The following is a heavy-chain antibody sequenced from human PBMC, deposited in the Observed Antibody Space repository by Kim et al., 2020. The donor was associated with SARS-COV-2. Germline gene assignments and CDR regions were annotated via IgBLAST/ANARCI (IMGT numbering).Heavy chain of an antibody. CDR3: ARGVGTTAVHI. J-gene: IGHJ3*02. CDR1: GGSISSYY. D-gene: IGHD1-26*01. Sequence: SETLSLTCTVSGGSISSYYWNWIRQPAGKGLEWIGRINTSGSTTYNPSLTSRVTMSRDTSKNQFSLKLSSVTAADTAVYYCARGVGTTAVHIGGQGTMVTVSS. CDR2: INTSGST. V-gene: IGHV4-4*07.